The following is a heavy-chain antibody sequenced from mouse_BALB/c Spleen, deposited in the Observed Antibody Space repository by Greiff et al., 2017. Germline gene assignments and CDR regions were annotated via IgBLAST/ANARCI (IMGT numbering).Heavy chain of an antibody. CDR3: ARSIYYGYDVDY. CDR1: GFNIKDYY. CDR2: IDPENGNT. V-gene: IGHV14-1*02. J-gene: IGHJ2*01. Sequence: EVQLHQSGAELVRPGALVKLSCKASGFNIKDYYMHWVKQRPEQGLEWIGWIDPENGNTIYDPKFQGKASITADTSSNTAYLQLSSLTSEDTAVYYCARSIYYGYDVDYWGQGTTLTVSS. D-gene: IGHD2-2*01.